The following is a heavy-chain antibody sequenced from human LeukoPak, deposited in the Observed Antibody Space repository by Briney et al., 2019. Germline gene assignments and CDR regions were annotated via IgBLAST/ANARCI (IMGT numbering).Heavy chain of an antibody. D-gene: IGHD6-19*01. Sequence: GGSLRLSCAASGITFSRYSMNWVRQAPGKGLEWVSYISSSSSTMYYADSVKGRVTISRDNAKNSLYLQMNSLRAEDTAVYYCAADSSGSYYFDYWGQGTLVTVSS. V-gene: IGHV3-48*01. J-gene: IGHJ4*02. CDR2: ISSSSSTM. CDR1: GITFSRYS. CDR3: AADSSGSYYFDY.